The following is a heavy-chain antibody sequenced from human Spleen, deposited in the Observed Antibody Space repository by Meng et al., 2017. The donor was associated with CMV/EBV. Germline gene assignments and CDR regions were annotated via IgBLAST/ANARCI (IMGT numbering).Heavy chain of an antibody. J-gene: IGHJ4*02. CDR1: GGSFSGYY. D-gene: IGHD6-19*01. Sequence: VHLQQWGAGLLKPSETLSLTCAVYGGSFSGYYWSWIRQPQGKGLEWIGEINHSGSTNYNPSLKSRVTISVDKSKNQFSLNLSSVTAADTAVYYCARVGQWLPIDYWGQGTLVTVSS. CDR3: ARVGQWLPIDY. V-gene: IGHV4-34*01. CDR2: INHSGST.